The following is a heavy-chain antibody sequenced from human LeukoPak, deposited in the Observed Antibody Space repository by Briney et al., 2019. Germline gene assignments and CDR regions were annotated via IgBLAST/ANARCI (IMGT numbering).Heavy chain of an antibody. CDR1: GASIGSGDYY. CDR2: IYYSGST. D-gene: IGHD3-22*01. V-gene: IGHV4-30-4*01. CDR3: ARGRGVPYYYDSSGYYPADY. Sequence: PSQTLSLTCTVSGASIGSGDYYWSWIRQPPGKGLECIGHIYYSGSTYYNPSLKSRVTISVDTSKNQFSLKLSSVTAADTAVYYCARGRGVPYYYDSSGYYPADYWGQGTLVTVSS. J-gene: IGHJ4*02.